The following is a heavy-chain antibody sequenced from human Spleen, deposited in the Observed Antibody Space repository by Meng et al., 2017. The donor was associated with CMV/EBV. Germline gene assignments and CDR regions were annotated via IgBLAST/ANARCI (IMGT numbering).Heavy chain of an antibody. D-gene: IGHD6-13*01. CDR2: ISYNGNNT. CDR3: ARDVDLAAAAYYFDY. Sequence: SGFPFSSYGMHWVRQAPGKGLEWVAVISYNGNNTYHADSVKGRFTISRDNSKNTLYLQMNSLRAADTAVFYCARDVDLAAAAYYFDYWGQGPLVTVS. CDR1: GFPFSSYG. J-gene: IGHJ4*02. V-gene: IGHV3-30*19.